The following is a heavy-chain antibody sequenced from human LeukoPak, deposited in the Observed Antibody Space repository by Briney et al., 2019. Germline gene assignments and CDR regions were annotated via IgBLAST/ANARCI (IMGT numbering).Heavy chain of an antibody. D-gene: IGHD3-3*01. CDR1: GFTFSNSA. V-gene: IGHV3-23*01. CDR3: AKGIGYYDFWSGPYYFDS. J-gene: IGHJ4*02. CDR2: IRGSGGSA. Sequence: GGSLRLSCAASGFTFSNSAMNWVRQAPGKGLEWVSAIRGSGGSANYADSVKGRFTISRDDSKNTLYLQMNSLRAEDTAVYYCAKGIGYYDFWSGPYYFDSWGQGTLVTVSS.